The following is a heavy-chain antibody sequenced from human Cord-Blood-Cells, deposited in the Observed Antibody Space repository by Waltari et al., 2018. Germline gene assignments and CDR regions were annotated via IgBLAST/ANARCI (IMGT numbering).Heavy chain of an antibody. D-gene: IGHD6-19*01. V-gene: IGHV3-30-3*01. Sequence: QVQLVESGGGVVQPGRSLRLSCAASGFTFSSYAMPWVRQAPGKGRGWVAVILYDGSNKYYADALKGRFTISRDNSKNTRYLQMNSLRAEDTAVYYCARGGGAGRFDYWGQGTLVTVSS. CDR2: ILYDGSNK. CDR3: ARGGGAGRFDY. CDR1: GFTFSSYA. J-gene: IGHJ4*02.